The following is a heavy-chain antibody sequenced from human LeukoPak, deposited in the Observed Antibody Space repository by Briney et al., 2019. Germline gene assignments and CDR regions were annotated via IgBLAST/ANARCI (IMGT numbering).Heavy chain of an antibody. Sequence: GGSLGLSCVASGFSFRNYAIPWVRQAPGKGLEYVSAINTDGRITYYADSAKGRFTISRDNSKNTVYLQMGSLRGEDMAVYYCTRDGGSFCDFDYWGQGALVTVSS. D-gene: IGHD1-26*01. CDR1: GFSFRNYA. CDR3: TRDGGSFCDFDY. J-gene: IGHJ4*02. V-gene: IGHV3-64*02. CDR2: INTDGRIT.